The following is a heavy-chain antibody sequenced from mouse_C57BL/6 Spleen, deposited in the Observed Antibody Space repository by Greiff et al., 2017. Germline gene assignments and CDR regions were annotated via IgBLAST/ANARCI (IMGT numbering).Heavy chain of an antibody. CDR2: IYPGDGDT. CDR1: GYAFSSSW. Sequence: VQGVESGPELVKPGASVKISCKASGYAFSSSWMNWVKQRPGKGLEWIGRIYPGDGDTNYNGKFKGKATLTADKSSSTAYMQLSSLTSEDSAVYFCASGAPYAMDYWGQGTSVTVSS. J-gene: IGHJ4*01. CDR3: ASGAPYAMDY. V-gene: IGHV1-82*01.